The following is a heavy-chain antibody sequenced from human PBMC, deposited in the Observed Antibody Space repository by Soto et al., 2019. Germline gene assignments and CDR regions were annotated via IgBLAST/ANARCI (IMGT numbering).Heavy chain of an antibody. Sequence: SEILSLLWSVFGGYISNLYWSWIRQPPGKGLEWIGYIYYSGSTNYNPSLKSRVTISVDTSKNQFSLKLSSVTAAVTAVYYGARQTTKYSWFDPWGKGTPVTVSS. CDR2: IYYSGST. J-gene: IGHJ5*02. CDR1: GGYISNLY. D-gene: IGHD4-17*01. CDR3: ARQTTKYSWFDP. V-gene: IGHV4-59*11.